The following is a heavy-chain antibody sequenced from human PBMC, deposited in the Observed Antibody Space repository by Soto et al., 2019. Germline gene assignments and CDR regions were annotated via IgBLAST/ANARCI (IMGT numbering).Heavy chain of an antibody. CDR3: SRSQGGSSSLDIYYYYYYGMDV. V-gene: IGHV1-69*01. Sequence: QVQLVQSGAEVKKPGSSVKVSCKAPGGTFSSYAISWVRQAPGQGLEWMGGIIPIFGTAKYAQKCQGRVTINADESTSTGYMELGSLSSEDTAVYYCSRSQGGSSSLDIYYYYYYGMDVWGQGTTVTVSS. J-gene: IGHJ6*02. D-gene: IGHD2-15*01. CDR1: GGTFSSYA. CDR2: IIPIFGTA.